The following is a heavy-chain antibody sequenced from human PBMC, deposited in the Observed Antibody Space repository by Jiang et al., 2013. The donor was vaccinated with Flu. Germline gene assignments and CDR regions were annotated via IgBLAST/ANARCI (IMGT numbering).Heavy chain of an antibody. CDR2: IYYSGST. V-gene: IGHV4-39*01. Sequence: LLKPSETLSLTCTVSGGSISSSSYYWGWIRQPPGKGLEWIGSIYYSGSTYYNPSLKSRVTISVDTSKNQFSLKLSSVTAADTAVYYCARHGVPMIVVVEDWFDPWGQGT. CDR1: GGSISSSSYY. CDR3: ARHGVPMIVVVEDWFDP. J-gene: IGHJ5*02. D-gene: IGHD3-22*01.